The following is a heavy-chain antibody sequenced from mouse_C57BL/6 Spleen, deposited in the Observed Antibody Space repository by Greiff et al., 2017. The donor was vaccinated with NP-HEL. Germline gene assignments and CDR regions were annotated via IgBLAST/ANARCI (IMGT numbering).Heavy chain of an antibody. J-gene: IGHJ3*01. CDR3: ARHGDDYDVPWFAY. D-gene: IGHD2-4*01. V-gene: IGHV5-6*02. CDR1: GFTFSSYG. CDR2: ISSGGSYT. Sequence: EVKLVESGGDLVKPGGSLKLSCAASGFTFSSYGMSWVRQTPDKRLEWVATISSGGSYTYYPDSVKGRFTISRDNAKNTLYLQMSSLKSEDTAMYYCARHGDDYDVPWFAYWGQGTLVTVSA.